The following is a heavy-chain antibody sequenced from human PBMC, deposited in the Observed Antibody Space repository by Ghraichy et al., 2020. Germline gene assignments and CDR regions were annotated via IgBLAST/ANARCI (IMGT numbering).Heavy chain of an antibody. D-gene: IGHD1-14*01. CDR2: IWYDGSNK. CDR1: GFTFSSYG. CDR3: ARVSAVEPGDLGY. Sequence: GGSLRLSCAASGFTFSSYGMHWVRQAPGKGLEWVAVIWYDGSNKYYADSVKGRFTISRDNSKNTLYLQMNSLRAEDTAVYYCARVSAVEPGDLGYWGQGTLVTVSS. J-gene: IGHJ4*02. V-gene: IGHV3-33*01.